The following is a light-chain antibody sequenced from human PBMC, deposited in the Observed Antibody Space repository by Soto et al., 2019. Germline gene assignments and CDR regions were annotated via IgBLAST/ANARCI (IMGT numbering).Light chain of an antibody. J-gene: IGLJ1*01. CDR3: SSYTSSSTPYV. Sequence: QSALTKPASVSGSPGQSITISCTGTSSDVGDYNYVSCYQQHPGKAPRLMIYEVSNRPSGVSNRFSGSKSGNTASLTISGLQAEDEADYYCSSYTSSSTPYVFGTGTKLTVL. CDR1: SSDVGDYNY. V-gene: IGLV2-14*01. CDR2: EVS.